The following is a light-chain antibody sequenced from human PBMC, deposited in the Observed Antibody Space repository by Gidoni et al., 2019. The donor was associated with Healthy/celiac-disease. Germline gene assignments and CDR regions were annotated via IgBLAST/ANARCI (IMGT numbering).Light chain of an antibody. CDR3: QQYGSSPIT. Sequence: EIVLTQPPGTLSLSPGESATSSCRASPSVSSSYLDWYQQKPGQAPRLLIYGASSRATGIPDRFSGSGSGTDFTLTISRLEPEDCAVYYCQQYGSSPITFGQGTRLEIK. CDR1: PSVSSSY. V-gene: IGKV3-20*01. CDR2: GAS. J-gene: IGKJ5*01.